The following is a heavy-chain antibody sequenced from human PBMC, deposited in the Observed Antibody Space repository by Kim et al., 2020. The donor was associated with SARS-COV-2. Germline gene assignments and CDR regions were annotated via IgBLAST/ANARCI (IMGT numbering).Heavy chain of an antibody. V-gene: IGHV4-4*07. CDR3: ARARSTLVSDY. Sequence: YNPPPRGRVIMSVDTSKNQFSLRLSSVTAADTAVYYCARARSTLVSDYWGQGTLVTVS. J-gene: IGHJ4*02.